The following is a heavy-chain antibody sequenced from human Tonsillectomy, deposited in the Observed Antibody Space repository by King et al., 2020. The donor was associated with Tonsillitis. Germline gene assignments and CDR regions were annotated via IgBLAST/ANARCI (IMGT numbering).Heavy chain of an antibody. Sequence: VQLVESGGGLVQPGGSLRLSCAGSGFTFNNYAMSWVRQAPGKGLEWVSAVSGGGDKSFYSDSVRGRFTISRDNSKNMLSLQINSLRAEDTALYYCAIFMGSTASVFDSWGQGTLVTVSS. J-gene: IGHJ4*02. CDR1: GFTFNNYA. D-gene: IGHD2-2*01. V-gene: IGHV3-23*04. CDR2: VSGGGDKS. CDR3: AIFMGSTASVFDS.